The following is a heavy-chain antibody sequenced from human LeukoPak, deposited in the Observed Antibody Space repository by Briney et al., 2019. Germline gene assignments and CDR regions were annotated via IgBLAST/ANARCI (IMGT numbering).Heavy chain of an antibody. Sequence: SETLSLTCTVSGGSISGYYWSWVRQPPGKGLEWIGYVYHSGSTNYNPSLKRRVTISVDTSKNQFSLRLDSVIAADTAVYYCARALYNNNGWFDPWGQGTLVTASP. D-gene: IGHD1-14*01. V-gene: IGHV4-59*01. CDR2: VYHSGST. CDR3: ARALYNNNGWFDP. J-gene: IGHJ5*02. CDR1: GGSISGYY.